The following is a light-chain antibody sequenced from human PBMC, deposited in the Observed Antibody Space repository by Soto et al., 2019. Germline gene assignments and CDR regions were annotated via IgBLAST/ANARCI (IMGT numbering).Light chain of an antibody. V-gene: IGKV3-20*01. CDR2: GAS. J-gene: IGKJ1*01. CDR1: QSVASNY. Sequence: EIVLTQSPGTLSLSPGERASLSCRASQSVASNYLAWYQQKPGQAPRLLIFGASSRATGIPDKFSGSGSGTDFTLTISRLEPEDFAVYYCQRYGSPSWTFGQGTKVDIK. CDR3: QRYGSPSWT.